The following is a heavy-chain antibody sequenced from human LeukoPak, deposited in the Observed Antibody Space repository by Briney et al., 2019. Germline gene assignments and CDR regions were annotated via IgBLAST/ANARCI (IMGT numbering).Heavy chain of an antibody. Sequence: GGSLRLSCAASGFTFSSYSMNWVRQAPGKGLEWVSSISSSSTYIYYADSVKGRFTISRDNAKNSLYLQMNSLRAEDTAVFYCARYPQVGYYYSRRGYYFDYWGQGTLVTVSS. J-gene: IGHJ4*02. D-gene: IGHD3-22*01. CDR2: ISSSSTYI. V-gene: IGHV3-21*01. CDR3: ARYPQVGYYYSRRGYYFDY. CDR1: GFTFSSYS.